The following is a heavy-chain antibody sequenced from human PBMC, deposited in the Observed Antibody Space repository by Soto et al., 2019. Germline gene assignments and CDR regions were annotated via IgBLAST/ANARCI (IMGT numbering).Heavy chain of an antibody. V-gene: IGHV4-4*02. CDR1: GGSISSSNW. CDR3: ARVWTTATNWFDP. CDR2: IYHSGST. D-gene: IGHD4-17*01. J-gene: IGHJ5*02. Sequence: QVQLQESGPGLVKPSGTLSLTCAVSGGSISSSNWWSWVRQPPGKGLEWIGEIYHSGSTNYNPSLKGRVTISVDNSQNQSSLKLTAVTAADTAVYYCARVWTTATNWFDPWGQGTLVTVSS.